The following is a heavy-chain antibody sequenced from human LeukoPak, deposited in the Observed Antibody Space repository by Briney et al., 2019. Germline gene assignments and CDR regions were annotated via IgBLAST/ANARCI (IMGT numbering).Heavy chain of an antibody. J-gene: IGHJ5*02. V-gene: IGHV4-39*01. Sequence: GSLRLSCAASGLTFSSHWMHWIRQPPGKGLEWIGSISSDGNTHYNTSLKSRVTMSVDTSKNQFSLKLTSVTAADTAVYFCARLKDWYDNGSDKWFDPWGQGTLVTVSS. CDR1: GLTFSSHW. D-gene: IGHD3/OR15-3a*01. CDR2: ISSDGNT. CDR3: ARLKDWYDNGSDKWFDP.